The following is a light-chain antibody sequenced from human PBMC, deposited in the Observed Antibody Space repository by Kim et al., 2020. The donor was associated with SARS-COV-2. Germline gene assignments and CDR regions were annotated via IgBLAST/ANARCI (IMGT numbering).Light chain of an antibody. CDR2: GPS. V-gene: IGKV3-20*01. Sequence: VLTQSPGTLSLSPGERATLSCRASQSISSSYFAWYQHKPGQAPRLLISGPSSRATGVPDRFSGSGSETDCTLTISRLEPEDFAVYYCHQYFTSPWTFGQGTRWIS. J-gene: IGKJ1*01. CDR1: QSISSSY. CDR3: HQYFTSPWT.